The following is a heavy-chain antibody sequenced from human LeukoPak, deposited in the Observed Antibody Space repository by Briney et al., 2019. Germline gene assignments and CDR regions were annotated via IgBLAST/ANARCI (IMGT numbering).Heavy chain of an antibody. CDR1: GFTFSSYA. D-gene: IGHD3-22*01. V-gene: IGHV3-23*01. J-gene: IGHJ4*02. CDR2: ISGSGGST. CDR3: AKASAMIVVVSKHFDY. Sequence: GGSLRLSCAASGFTFSSYAMSWVRQAPGKGLEWVSAISGSGGSTYYADSVKGRFTISRDNSKNALYLQMNSLRAEDTAVYYCAKASAMIVVVSKHFDYWGQGTLVTVSS.